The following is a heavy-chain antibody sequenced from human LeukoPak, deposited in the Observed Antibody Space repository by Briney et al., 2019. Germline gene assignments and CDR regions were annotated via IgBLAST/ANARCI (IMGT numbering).Heavy chain of an antibody. Sequence: GGSLRLSCAASGFTFSTYSMDWVRQAPGKALEWISHISSSSTTIYYADSVKGRFTISRDNAKNSLYLQMNSLRAEDTAVYYCARSDQYYDYVWGSYRPYAFDIWGQGTMVTVSS. D-gene: IGHD3-16*02. J-gene: IGHJ3*02. CDR2: ISSSSTTI. CDR1: GFTFSTYS. CDR3: ARSDQYYDYVWGSYRPYAFDI. V-gene: IGHV3-48*01.